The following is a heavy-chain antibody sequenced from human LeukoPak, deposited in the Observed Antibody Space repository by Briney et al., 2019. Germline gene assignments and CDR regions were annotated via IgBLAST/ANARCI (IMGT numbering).Heavy chain of an antibody. CDR3: ASRVGGDKGYYYYCGMDV. CDR2: IIPIFGTA. D-gene: IGHD2-21*01. CDR1: GGTFSSYA. Sequence: ASVKVSCKASGGTFSSYAISWVRQAPGQGLEWMGGIIPIFGTANYAQKFQGRVTITADESTSTAYMELSSLRSEDTAVYYCASRVGGDKGYYYYCGMDVWGQGTTVTVSS. V-gene: IGHV1-69*13. J-gene: IGHJ6*02.